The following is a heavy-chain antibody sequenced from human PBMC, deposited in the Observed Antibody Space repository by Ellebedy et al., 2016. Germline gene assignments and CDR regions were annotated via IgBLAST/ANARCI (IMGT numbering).Heavy chain of an antibody. J-gene: IGHJ4*02. D-gene: IGHD6-25*01. CDR3: ARGGVASGFDY. V-gene: IGHV3-74*01. Sequence: GGSLRLSCAASGFTFSSYWMHWVRQAPGMGLVWVSRVNGDGSSSNYADSVKGRFTISRDNAESMIYLQMNSLRVEDTAVYYCARGGVASGFDYWGQGTLVTVSS. CDR1: GFTFSSYW. CDR2: VNGDGSSS.